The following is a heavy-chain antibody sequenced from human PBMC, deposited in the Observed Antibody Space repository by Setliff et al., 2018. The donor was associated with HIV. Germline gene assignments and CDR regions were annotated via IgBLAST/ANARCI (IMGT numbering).Heavy chain of an antibody. V-gene: IGHV3-30*02. Sequence: GGSLRLSCAASGFTFSNSGIHWVRQAPGKGLEWVAFIRYDGIIEHYRDSVRGRFTISRDNSKNTVYLQMNSLRAEDTAVYYCGKDRADVAATIANYWGQGTLVTVSS. CDR2: IRYDGIIE. CDR1: GFTFSNSG. J-gene: IGHJ4*02. CDR3: GKDRADVAATIANY. D-gene: IGHD5-12*01.